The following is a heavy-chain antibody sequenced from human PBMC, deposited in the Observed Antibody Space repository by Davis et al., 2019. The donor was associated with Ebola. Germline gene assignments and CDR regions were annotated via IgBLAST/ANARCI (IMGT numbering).Heavy chain of an antibody. CDR1: GFTVSSNY. CDR3: ARDVGQQWLAFDY. V-gene: IGHV3-53*01. CDR2: IYSGGST. Sequence: GKSLKISCAASGFTVSSNYMSWVRQAPGKGLEWVSVIYSGGSTYYADSVKGRFTISRDNAKNSLYLQMNSLRAEDTAVYYCARDVGQQWLAFDYWGQGTLVTVSS. D-gene: IGHD6-19*01. J-gene: IGHJ4*02.